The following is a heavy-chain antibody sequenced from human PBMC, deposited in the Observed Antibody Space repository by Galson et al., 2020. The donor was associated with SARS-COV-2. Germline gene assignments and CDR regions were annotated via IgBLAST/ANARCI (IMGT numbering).Heavy chain of an antibody. Sequence: NKSEPPLVKPTETLTLTCTVSGFSLSNARMGVSWIRQPPGKALEWLTHIFSNDDKSYSTSLKSRLTISKDTSKSQVVLTMTNMDPVDTATYYCARMPLSIAARRTYYYGMDVWGQGTTVTVSS. CDR1: GFSLSNARMG. V-gene: IGHV2-26*01. D-gene: IGHD6-6*01. CDR3: ARMPLSIAARRTYYYGMDV. J-gene: IGHJ6*02. CDR2: IFSNDDK.